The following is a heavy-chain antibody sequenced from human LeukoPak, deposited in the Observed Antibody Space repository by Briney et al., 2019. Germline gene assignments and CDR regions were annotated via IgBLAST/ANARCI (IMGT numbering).Heavy chain of an antibody. CDR2: INHSGST. J-gene: IGHJ4*02. D-gene: IGHD6-6*01. V-gene: IGHV4-34*01. CDR1: GGSFSGYY. CDR3: ARVGIAARPADY. Sequence: SGTLSLTCAVYGGSFSGYYWSWIRQPPGKGLEWIGEINHSGSTNYNPSLKSRVTISVDTSKNQFSLKLSSVTAADTAVYYCARVGIAARPADYWGQGTLVTVSS.